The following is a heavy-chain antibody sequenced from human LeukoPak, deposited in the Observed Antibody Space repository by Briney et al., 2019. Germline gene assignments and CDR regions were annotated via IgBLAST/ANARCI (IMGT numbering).Heavy chain of an antibody. V-gene: IGHV1-69*13. CDR2: IIPIFGTA. D-gene: IGHD1-1*01. J-gene: IGHJ6*02. CDR1: GGTFSSYA. CDR3: ARAQPTGTTTGGYYGMDV. Sequence: SVKVSCKASGGTFSSYAISWVRQAPGQGLEWMGGIIPIFGTADYAQKFQGRVTITADESTSTAYMELSSLRSEDTAVYYCARAQPTGTTTGGYYGMDVWGQGTTVTVSS.